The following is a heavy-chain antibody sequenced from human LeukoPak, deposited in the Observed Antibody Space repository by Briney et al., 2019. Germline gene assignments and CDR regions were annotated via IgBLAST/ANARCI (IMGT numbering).Heavy chain of an antibody. J-gene: IGHJ6*03. CDR3: ARLHYGGNYGYYYYYMDV. V-gene: IGHV4-39*01. Sequence: PSETLSLTCTISGGSISSSSYYWGWIRQPPGKGLEWIGSIYYSGSTYYNPSLKSRVSISVDTSKNQFSLNLSSVTAADTAVYYCARLHYGGNYGYYYYYMDVWGKGTTVTISS. D-gene: IGHD4-23*01. CDR2: IYYSGST. CDR1: GGSISSSSYY.